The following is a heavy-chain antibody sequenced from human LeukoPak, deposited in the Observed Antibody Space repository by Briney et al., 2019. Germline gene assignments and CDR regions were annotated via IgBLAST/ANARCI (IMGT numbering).Heavy chain of an antibody. CDR3: ARDPPPYYYDSSGYPDY. J-gene: IGHJ4*02. D-gene: IGHD3-22*01. V-gene: IGHV1-69*01. CDR1: GGTFSSYA. Sequence: GASVKVSCTASGGTFSSYAISWVRQAPGQGLEWMGGIIPIFGTANYAQKFQGRVTITADESTSTAYMELSSLRSEDTAVYYCARDPPPYYYDSSGYPDYWGQGTLVTVSS. CDR2: IIPIFGTA.